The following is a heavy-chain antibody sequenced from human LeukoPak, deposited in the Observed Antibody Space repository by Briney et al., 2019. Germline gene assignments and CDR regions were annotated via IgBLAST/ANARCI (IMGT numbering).Heavy chain of an antibody. J-gene: IGHJ5*02. V-gene: IGHV1-18*01. CDR3: ARDPKGPKTTVTTKNWFDP. Sequence: ASVTVSFTASGYTFTIYGISWVRQAPGQGLEWMGWISAYNGNTNYAQKLQGRVTMTTDTSTSTAYMELRSLRSDDTAVYYCARDPKGPKTTVTTKNWFDPWGQGTLVTVSS. CDR2: ISAYNGNT. D-gene: IGHD4-17*01. CDR1: GYTFTIYG.